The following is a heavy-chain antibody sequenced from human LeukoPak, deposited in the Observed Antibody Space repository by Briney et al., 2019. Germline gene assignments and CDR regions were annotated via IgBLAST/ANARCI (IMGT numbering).Heavy chain of an antibody. V-gene: IGHV1-69*04. Sequence: PVASVKVSCKASGGTFSSYAISWVRQAPGQGLEWMGRIIPILGIANYAQKSQGRVTITANKSTSTAYMELSSLRSEDTAVYYCARDGDYGNYVGYWGQGTLVTVSS. J-gene: IGHJ4*02. CDR2: IIPILGIA. CDR1: GGTFSSYA. CDR3: ARDGDYGNYVGY. D-gene: IGHD4-17*01.